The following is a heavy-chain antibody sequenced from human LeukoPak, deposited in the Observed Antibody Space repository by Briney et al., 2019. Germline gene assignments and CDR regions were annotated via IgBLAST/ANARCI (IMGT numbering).Heavy chain of an antibody. D-gene: IGHD3-10*01. CDR1: GGSICSGDYY. CDR2: TYDSVNT. CDR3: ARAGPRRTHDSGTYYRDY. J-gene: IGHJ4*02. V-gene: IGHV4-30-4*01. Sequence: SQTLSLTCTVSGGSICSGDYYLSWIRQPPGKGLEWIGYTYDSVNTYYNASLKSRLTISIDTSKNQFSLRLSSVTAADTAVYYCARAGPRRTHDSGTYYRDYWGQGTLVTVSS.